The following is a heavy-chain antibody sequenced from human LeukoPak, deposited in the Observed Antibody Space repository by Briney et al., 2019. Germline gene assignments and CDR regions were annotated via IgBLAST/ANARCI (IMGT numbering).Heavy chain of an antibody. J-gene: IGHJ4*02. CDR3: TREDHSNYNY. CDR1: GFPFSSYW. D-gene: IGHD4-11*01. CDR2: IKQDGGET. V-gene: IGHV3-7*01. Sequence: GGSLRLSCAASGFPFSSYWMAWVRQAPGKGLEWVASIKQDGGETFYVDSVKGRFTISRDNAKDSLYLQMNSLRAEDTAVYYCTREDHSNYNYWGQGTLVTVSS.